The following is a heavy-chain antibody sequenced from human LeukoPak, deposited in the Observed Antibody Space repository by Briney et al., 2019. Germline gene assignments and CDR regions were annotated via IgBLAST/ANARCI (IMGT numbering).Heavy chain of an antibody. CDR1: GFTFDDYA. Sequence: GGSLRLSCAASGFTFDDYAMHWVRQAPGKGLEWVSLISWDGGSTYYADSVKGRFTISRDNSKNSLYLQMNSLRAEDTAVYYCARVITVYNDYEEVAEYFQHWGQGTLVIVSS. CDR3: ARVITVYNDYEEVAEYFQH. V-gene: IGHV3-43D*03. D-gene: IGHD4-17*01. CDR2: ISWDGGST. J-gene: IGHJ1*01.